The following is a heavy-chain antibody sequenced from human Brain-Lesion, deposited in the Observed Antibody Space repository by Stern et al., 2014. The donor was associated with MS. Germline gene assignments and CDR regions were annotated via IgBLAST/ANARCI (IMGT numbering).Heavy chain of an antibody. D-gene: IGHD4-17*01. Sequence: QVQLLQPGAEVKKPGASVKVSCKASGYTFTSYDINWVRQATGQGLEWMGWMNPNSGNTGYAQKFQGRVTMTRNTSISTAYMELSSLRSEDTAVYYCATALDDDYGDRYFDYWGQGTLVTVSS. CDR1: GYTFTSYD. CDR2: MNPNSGNT. CDR3: ATALDDDYGDRYFDY. V-gene: IGHV1-8*01. J-gene: IGHJ4*02.